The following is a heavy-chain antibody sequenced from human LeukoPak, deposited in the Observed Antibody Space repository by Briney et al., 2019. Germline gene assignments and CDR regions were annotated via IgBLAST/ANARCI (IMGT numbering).Heavy chain of an antibody. Sequence: PSETLSLTCAVYGGSFSGYYWSWIRQPPGKGLEWIGEINHSGSTNYNPSLKSRVTISVDTSKNQFSLKLSSVTAADTAVYYCASTPTYYSDSSGYYPWGQGTLVTVSS. D-gene: IGHD3-22*01. CDR2: INHSGST. V-gene: IGHV4-34*01. CDR3: ASTPTYYSDSSGYYP. CDR1: GGSFSGYY. J-gene: IGHJ5*02.